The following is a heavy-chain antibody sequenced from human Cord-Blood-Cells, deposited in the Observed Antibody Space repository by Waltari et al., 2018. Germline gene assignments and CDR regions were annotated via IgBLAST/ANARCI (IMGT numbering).Heavy chain of an antibody. Sequence: QVQLQESGSGLVKPSQTLSLTCAVSGGSISSGGYSWSWIRQHPGKGLEWIGYIYHSGSTYYNPSLKSRVTISVDTSKNQFSLKLSSVTAADTAVYYCAREKHWGSGNYAFDIWGQGTMVTVSS. CDR3: AREKHWGSGNYAFDI. CDR1: GGSISSGGYS. CDR2: IYHSGST. J-gene: IGHJ3*02. D-gene: IGHD3-10*01. V-gene: IGHV4-30-2*01.